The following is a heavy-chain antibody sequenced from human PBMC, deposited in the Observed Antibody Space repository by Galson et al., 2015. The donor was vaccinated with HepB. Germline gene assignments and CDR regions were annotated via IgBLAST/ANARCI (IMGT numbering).Heavy chain of an antibody. CDR2: ISYDGSNK. J-gene: IGHJ6*02. D-gene: IGHD3-10*01. CDR1: GFTFSSYA. V-gene: IGHV3-30-3*01. Sequence: SLRLSCAASGFTFSSYAMHWVRQAPGKGLEWVAVISYDGSNKYYADSVKGRFTISRDNSKNTLYPQMNSLRAEDTAVYYCARSGVLWFGELSPWEYGMDVWGQGTTVTVSS. CDR3: ARSGVLWFGELSPWEYGMDV.